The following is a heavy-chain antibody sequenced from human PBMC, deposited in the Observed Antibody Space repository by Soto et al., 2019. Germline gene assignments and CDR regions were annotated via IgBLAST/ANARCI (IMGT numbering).Heavy chain of an antibody. D-gene: IGHD5-12*01. J-gene: IGHJ5*02. CDR2: INPKSDGK. V-gene: IGHV1-2*02. CDR3: AKDVRDIAAFGTDRFDP. CDR1: GHTFSGYY. Sequence: GASVKVSCKSSGHTFSGYYIHWVRQAPGQGLEWMGWINPKSDGKNYAQKFQGRVTMTRDTSISTVYMELSRLTSDDTAVYYCAKDVRDIAAFGTDRFDPWGQGTLVTVSS.